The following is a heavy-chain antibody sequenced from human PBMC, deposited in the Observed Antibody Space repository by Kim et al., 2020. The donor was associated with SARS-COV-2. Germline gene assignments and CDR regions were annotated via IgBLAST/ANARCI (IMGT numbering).Heavy chain of an antibody. V-gene: IGHV3-33*06. J-gene: IGHJ6*01. CDR1: GFTFSSYA. Sequence: GGSLRLSCAASGFTFSSYAMHWVRQAPGKGLEWVAVIWYDGSNKYYADSVKGRFTISRDNSKNTLYLQMNSLRAEDTAVYYCAKAYGDYAYYYYGMDAWG. CDR2: IWYDGSNK. D-gene: IGHD4-17*01. CDR3: AKAYGDYAYYYYGMDA.